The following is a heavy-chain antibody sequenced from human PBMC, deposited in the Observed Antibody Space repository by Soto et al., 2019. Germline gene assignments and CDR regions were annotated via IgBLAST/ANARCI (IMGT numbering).Heavy chain of an antibody. CDR2: INPNSGGT. Sequence: QVQLVQSGADVKKPGASVQVSCKASGYTFTGYYVHWVRQAPGQGLEWLGCINPNSGGTIYPQKFQGRVTMTRDTSISTAYMELSSLRFDDTAVYYCATTGNYGSGTSFRVDYWGQGTLVTVSS. V-gene: IGHV1-2*02. J-gene: IGHJ4*02. CDR3: ATTGNYGSGTSFRVDY. CDR1: GYTFTGYY. D-gene: IGHD3-10*01.